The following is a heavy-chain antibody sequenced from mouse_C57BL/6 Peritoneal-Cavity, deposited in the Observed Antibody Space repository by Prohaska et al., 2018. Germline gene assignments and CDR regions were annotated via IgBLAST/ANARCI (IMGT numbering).Heavy chain of an antibody. J-gene: IGHJ1*03. Sequence: QVQLQQSGAELVRPGASVTLSCKASGYTFTDYEMHWVKQTPVHGLEWIGAIDPETGGTAYNQKFKGKAILTVDKSSSTAYMELRSLTSEDSAVYYCTRSYGNYGYFDVWGTGTTVTVSS. D-gene: IGHD2-1*01. CDR3: TRSYGNYGYFDV. CDR2: IDPETGGT. V-gene: IGHV1-15*01. CDR1: GYTFTDYE.